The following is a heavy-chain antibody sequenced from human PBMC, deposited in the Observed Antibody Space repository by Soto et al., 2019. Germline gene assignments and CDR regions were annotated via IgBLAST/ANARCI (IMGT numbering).Heavy chain of an antibody. V-gene: IGHV3-33*01. CDR2: IWYDGSNK. CDR3: ARDGVYCSSTSCLGIYYYYYYMDV. J-gene: IGHJ6*03. CDR1: GFTFSSYG. Sequence: GGSLRLSCAASGFTFSSYGMHWVRQAPGKGLEWVAVIWYDGSNKYYADSVKGRFTISRDNSKNTLYLQMNSLRAEDTAVYYCARDGVYCSSTSCLGIYYYYYYMDVWGKGTTVTVSS. D-gene: IGHD2-2*01.